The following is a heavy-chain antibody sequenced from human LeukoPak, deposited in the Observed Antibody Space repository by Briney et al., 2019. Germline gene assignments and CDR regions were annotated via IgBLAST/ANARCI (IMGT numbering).Heavy chain of an antibody. D-gene: IGHD6-19*01. Sequence: GGSLRLSCAASGFTFSSYSMNWVRQAPGKGLEWVSSISSSSSYIYYADSVKGRFTISRDNAKNSLYLQMNSLRAEDTAVYYCARNSPSRIAVVPGDYWGQGTLVTVSS. CDR2: ISSSSSYI. V-gene: IGHV3-21*01. CDR3: ARNSPSRIAVVPGDY. J-gene: IGHJ4*02. CDR1: GFTFSSYS.